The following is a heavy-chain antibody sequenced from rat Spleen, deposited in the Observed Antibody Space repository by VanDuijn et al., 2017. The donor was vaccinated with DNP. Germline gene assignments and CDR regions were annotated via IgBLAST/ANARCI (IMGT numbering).Heavy chain of an antibody. D-gene: IGHD3-1*01. Sequence: EVQLVESGGGLVQPGRSLKLSCAASGFTFSDYYMAWVRQAPTRGLELVAYISFDVGITYYGDSVKDRFTISRDNAESTLYLQINSLRSEDMATYYCARWSTSHWYFDFWGPGTMVTVSS. CDR3: ARWSTSHWYFDF. CDR2: ISFDVGIT. V-gene: IGHV5-22*01. J-gene: IGHJ1*01. CDR1: GFTFSDYY.